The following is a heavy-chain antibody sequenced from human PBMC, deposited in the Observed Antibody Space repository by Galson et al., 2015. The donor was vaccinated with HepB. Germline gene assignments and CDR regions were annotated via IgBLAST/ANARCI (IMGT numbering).Heavy chain of an antibody. J-gene: IGHJ3*02. CDR2: ISWNSGSI. Sequence: SLRLSCAASGFTFDDYAMHWVRQAPGKGLEWVSGISWNSGSIGYADSVKGRFTISRDNAKNSLYLQMNSLRAEDTALYYCAKDTGGGSYYVFDAFDIWGQGTMVTVSS. CDR1: GFTFDDYA. V-gene: IGHV3-9*01. D-gene: IGHD1-26*01. CDR3: AKDTGGGSYYVFDAFDI.